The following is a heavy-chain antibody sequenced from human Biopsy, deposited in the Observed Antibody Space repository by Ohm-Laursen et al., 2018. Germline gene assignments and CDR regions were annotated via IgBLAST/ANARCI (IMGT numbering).Heavy chain of an antibody. J-gene: IGHJ4*02. CDR2: INHSGRT. V-gene: IGHV4-34*01. CDR1: GESFNGYY. CDR3: ARQEFATSPLDY. Sequence: SDTLSLTCAVYGESFNGYYWSWIRQTPGKGLEWIGEINHSGRTNYNPSLKSRVTISVDTSKNQFSLKLTSVTAADTAMYYCARQEFATSPLDYWGQGSLVTVSS. D-gene: IGHD3-10*01.